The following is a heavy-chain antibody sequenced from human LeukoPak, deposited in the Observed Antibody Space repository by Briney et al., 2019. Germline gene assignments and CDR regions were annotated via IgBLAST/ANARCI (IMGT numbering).Heavy chain of an antibody. CDR2: IYSGGST. D-gene: IGHD3-9*01. Sequence: GGSLRLSCAASGFTASSNYMSWVRQAPGKGLEWGSVIYSGGSTYYADSVKGRFTISRDNSKNTLYLQMNSLRAEDTAVYYCARGIRYFDWLPHSWGQGALVTVSS. V-gene: IGHV3-53*01. CDR3: ARGIRYFDWLPHS. J-gene: IGHJ4*02. CDR1: GFTASSNY.